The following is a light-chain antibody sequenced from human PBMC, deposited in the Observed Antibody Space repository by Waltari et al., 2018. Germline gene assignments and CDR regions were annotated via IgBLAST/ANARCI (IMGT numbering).Light chain of an antibody. V-gene: IGKV1-33*01. CDR1: QDIQTF. CDR3: LQYDNLPYA. Sequence: DTQMTQSPSSLSASVGDRVTITCQASQDIQTFLNWFKQKPGKVPQLLIYDACKLETGVPSRFSGSGSGTSFTFTISSLQPHDSAVYFCLQYDNLPYAFGQGTRLEI. CDR2: DAC. J-gene: IGKJ2*01.